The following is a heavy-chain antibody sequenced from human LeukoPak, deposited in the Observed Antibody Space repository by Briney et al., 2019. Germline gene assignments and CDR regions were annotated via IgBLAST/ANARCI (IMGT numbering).Heavy chain of an antibody. CDR2: INHSGST. CDR1: GGSFSGYY. Sequence: PSETLSLTCAVYGGSFSGYYWSWIRQPPGKGLEWIGEINHSGSTNYNPSLKSRVTISVDTSKNQFSLKLSSVTAADTAVYYCARGTSYYYDSSGYYQTGYFQHWGQGTLVTVSS. J-gene: IGHJ1*01. V-gene: IGHV4-34*01. CDR3: ARGTSYYYDSSGYYQTGYFQH. D-gene: IGHD3-22*01.